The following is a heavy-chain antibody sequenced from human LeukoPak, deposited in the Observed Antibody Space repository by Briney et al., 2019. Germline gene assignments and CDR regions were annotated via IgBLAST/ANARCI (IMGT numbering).Heavy chain of an antibody. CDR2: IRSKAYGGTT. D-gene: IGHD3-9*01. V-gene: IGHV3-49*03. J-gene: IGHJ5*02. CDR1: GFTSGDYA. Sequence: PGGSLRLSCTASGFTSGDYAMSWFRQAPGKGLEWVGFIRSKAYGGTTEYAASVKGRFTISRDDSKSIAYLQMNSLKTEDTAVYYCTRDQQWTESVRYFDWLLSRSSGDWFDPWGQGTLVTVSS. CDR3: TRDQQWTESVRYFDWLLSRSSGDWFDP.